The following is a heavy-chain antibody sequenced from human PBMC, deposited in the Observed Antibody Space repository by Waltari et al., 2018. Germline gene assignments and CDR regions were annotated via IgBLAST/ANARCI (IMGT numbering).Heavy chain of an antibody. CDR2: IYSSGST. CDR1: GGSISAFY. Sequence: QVQLQESGPGLVKPSETLSLTCTVSGGSISAFYWSWIRQPAGKGLEWIGHIYSSGSTNYNPSLKSRVTMSVDTSKNRLSLKLTSVTAADTAVYFCARAPSRALHYMDVWGKGTTVTISS. D-gene: IGHD6-13*01. CDR3: ARAPSRALHYMDV. V-gene: IGHV4-4*07. J-gene: IGHJ6*03.